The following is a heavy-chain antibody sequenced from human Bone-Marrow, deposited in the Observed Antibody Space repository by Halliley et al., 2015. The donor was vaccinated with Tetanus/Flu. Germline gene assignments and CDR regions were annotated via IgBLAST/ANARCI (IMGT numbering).Heavy chain of an antibody. CDR2: IYSDLST. D-gene: IGHD5-18*01. Sequence: SLRLSCAASEFAFSSFAMSWVRQAPGKGLEWVSTIYSDLSTYYADSVKGRFTISRDNSKNTLYLQMNSLRAEDRAMYYCAKGGYNYSAKENLDYWGQGTLVTVSS. CDR3: AKGGYNYSAKENLDY. CDR1: EFAFSSFA. V-gene: IGHV3-23*05. J-gene: IGHJ4*02.